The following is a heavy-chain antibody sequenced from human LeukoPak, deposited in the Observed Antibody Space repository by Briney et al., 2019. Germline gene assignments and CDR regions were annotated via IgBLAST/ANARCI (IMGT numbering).Heavy chain of an antibody. CDR3: VRNAGNSDYDS. CDR2: IYHNGAT. Sequence: PSETLSLTCAVPGDSISNRNCWTWVRQPPGKGLEWIGEIYHNGATNYKPSLKSRVTMSLDKSKNQFSLKLNSVTAADTAVYYCVRNAGNSDYDSWGQGTLVTVSS. J-gene: IGHJ4*02. V-gene: IGHV4-4*02. D-gene: IGHD4-23*01. CDR1: GDSISNRNC.